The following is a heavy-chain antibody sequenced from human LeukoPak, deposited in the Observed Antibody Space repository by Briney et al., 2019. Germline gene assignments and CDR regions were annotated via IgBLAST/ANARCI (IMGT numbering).Heavy chain of an antibody. CDR1: GGSISSGSYY. V-gene: IGHV4-61*02. CDR3: ARDSLLPSAMGYYYMDV. CDR2: IYTSGST. J-gene: IGHJ6*03. D-gene: IGHD2-2*01. Sequence: PSQTLSLTCTVSGGSISSGSYYWSWIRQPAGKGLEWIGRIYTSGSTNHNPSLKSRVTISVDTSKNQFPLKLSSVTAADTALYYCARDSLLPSAMGYYYMDVWGKGTTVTVSS.